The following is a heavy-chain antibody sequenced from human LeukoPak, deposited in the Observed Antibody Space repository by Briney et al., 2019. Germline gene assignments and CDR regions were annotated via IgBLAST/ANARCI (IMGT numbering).Heavy chain of an antibody. Sequence: GGSLRLSCAASGFTFSSYAMSWVRQAPGKGLEWVSAISGSGGSTYYADSVKGRFTISRDNSKNTLYLQMNSPRAEDTAVYYCAKDSHYYDSSGYYHNWFDPWGQGTLVTVSS. CDR1: GFTFSSYA. D-gene: IGHD3-22*01. J-gene: IGHJ5*02. V-gene: IGHV3-23*01. CDR2: ISGSGGST. CDR3: AKDSHYYDSSGYYHNWFDP.